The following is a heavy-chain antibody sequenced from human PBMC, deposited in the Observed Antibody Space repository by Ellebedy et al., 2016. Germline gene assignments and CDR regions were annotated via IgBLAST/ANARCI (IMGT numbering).Heavy chain of an antibody. V-gene: IGHV3-74*01. CDR1: GFTFRNYW. CDR2: INTDGSDT. J-gene: IGHJ4*02. Sequence: HTGGSLRLSCAASGFTFRNYWLHWIRQVPGKGLVWVSRINTDGSDTSYADSVKGRFTISRDNAKNTLSLQMNSLRADDKAVYYCARGYSGTYRVDYWGQGTLVTVSS. CDR3: ARGYSGTYRVDY. D-gene: IGHD1-26*01.